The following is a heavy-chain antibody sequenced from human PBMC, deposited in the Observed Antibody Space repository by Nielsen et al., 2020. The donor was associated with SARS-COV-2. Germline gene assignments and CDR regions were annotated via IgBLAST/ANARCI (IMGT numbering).Heavy chain of an antibody. J-gene: IGHJ6*02. V-gene: IGHV1-46*01. CDR2: INPSGGST. Sequence: ASVKVSCKASGYTFTSYYMHWVRQAPGQGLDWPGIINPSGGSTSYAQKFQGRVTMTRDTSTSTVYMELSSLRSEDTAVYYCARGKGIAAALAYYYYGMDVWGQGTTVTVSS. D-gene: IGHD6-13*01. CDR1: GYTFTSYY. CDR3: ARGKGIAAALAYYYYGMDV.